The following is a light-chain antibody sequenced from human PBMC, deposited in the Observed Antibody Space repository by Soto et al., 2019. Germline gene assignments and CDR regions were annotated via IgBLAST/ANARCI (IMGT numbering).Light chain of an antibody. V-gene: IGKV1-39*01. J-gene: IGKJ2*01. CDR2: AAS. Sequence: DIQMTQSPSSLSASVGDRVTITCRASQSISSYLNWYQQKPGKAPKLLIYAASSLQSGVPSRFSGSGSGTDFTLTISSLQPEDFAIYSCQQSYTTPYTVGQGTKLEIK. CDR3: QQSYTTPYT. CDR1: QSISSY.